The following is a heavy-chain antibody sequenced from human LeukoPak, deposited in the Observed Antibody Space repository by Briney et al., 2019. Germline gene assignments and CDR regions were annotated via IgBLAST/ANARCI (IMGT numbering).Heavy chain of an antibody. Sequence: SVKVSCKASGGTFSSYAISWVRQTPGQGLEWMGGIIPIFGTANYAQKFQGRVTITADESTSTAYMELSSLRSEDTAVYYCARAYSSSWYRENYYCYYGMDVWGQGTTVTVSS. D-gene: IGHD6-13*01. CDR3: ARAYSSSWYRENYYCYYGMDV. V-gene: IGHV1-69*13. J-gene: IGHJ6*02. CDR2: IIPIFGTA. CDR1: GGTFSSYA.